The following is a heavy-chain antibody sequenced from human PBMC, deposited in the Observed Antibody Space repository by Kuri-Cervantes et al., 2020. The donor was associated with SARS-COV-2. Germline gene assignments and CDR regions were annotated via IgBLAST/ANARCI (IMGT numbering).Heavy chain of an antibody. V-gene: IGHV3-30*03. Sequence: LSLTCAASGFTFSSYDMHWVRQAPGKGLEWVAVISYDGSNKYYADSVKGRFTISRDNSKNTLYLQMNSLRAEDTAVYYCAILTSDFWSSYGMDVWGQRTTVTVSS. CDR2: ISYDGSNK. CDR1: GFTFSSYD. CDR3: AILTSDFWSSYGMDV. D-gene: IGHD3-3*01. J-gene: IGHJ6*02.